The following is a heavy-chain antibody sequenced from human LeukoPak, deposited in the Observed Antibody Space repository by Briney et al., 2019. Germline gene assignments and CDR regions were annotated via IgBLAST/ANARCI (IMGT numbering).Heavy chain of an antibody. CDR3: ARDRGYDFWSGYDAFDI. D-gene: IGHD3-3*01. Sequence: KPGGSLRLSCAASGFTFSSYSMNWVRQAPGKGLEWVSSISSSSSYIYYADSVKGRFTISRDNAKNSLYLQMNSLRAEDTAVYYCARDRGYDFWSGYDAFDIWGQGTMVTVSS. V-gene: IGHV3-21*01. CDR1: GFTFSSYS. J-gene: IGHJ3*02. CDR2: ISSSSSYI.